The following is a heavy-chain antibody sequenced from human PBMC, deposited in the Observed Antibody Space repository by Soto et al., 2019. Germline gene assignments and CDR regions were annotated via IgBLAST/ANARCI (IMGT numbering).Heavy chain of an antibody. V-gene: IGHV3-33*01. J-gene: IGHJ4*02. CDR3: ARGLWSFDY. D-gene: IGHD5-18*01. CDR1: GFTFSSYG. Sequence: QVQLVESGGGVVQPGRSLRLSCAASGFTFSSYGMHGVRQAPGKGLEWVAVIWLDGSNKYYADSVKGRFTISRDNSKNTLYLQMNSLRAEDTSVYYCARGLWSFDYWGQGNLVTVSS. CDR2: IWLDGSNK.